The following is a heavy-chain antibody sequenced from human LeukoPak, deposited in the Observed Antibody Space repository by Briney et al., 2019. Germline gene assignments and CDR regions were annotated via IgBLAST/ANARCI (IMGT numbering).Heavy chain of an antibody. CDR1: GGSISSGSYY. CDR3: AGGVRDGYNPR. D-gene: IGHD5-24*01. CDR2: IYTSGST. Sequence: PSQTLSLTCTVSGGSISSGSYYWSWIRQPAGKGLEWIGRIYTSGSTNYNPSLKSRVTISVDTSKNQFSLKLSSVTAADTAVYYCAGGVRDGYNPRWGQGTLVTASS. V-gene: IGHV4-61*02. J-gene: IGHJ4*02.